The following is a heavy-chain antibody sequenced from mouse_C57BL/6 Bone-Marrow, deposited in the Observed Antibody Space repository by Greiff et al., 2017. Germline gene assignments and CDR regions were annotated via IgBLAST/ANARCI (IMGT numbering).Heavy chain of an antibody. Sequence: VQLQQSGPELVKPGASVKISCKASGYAFSSSWMNWVKQRPGKGLEWIGRIYPGDGDTNYNGKFKGKATLTADKSSSTAYMQLSSLTSEDSAVYFCARYYGSSYDDYWGQGTTLTVSS. CDR3: ARYYGSSYDDY. D-gene: IGHD1-1*01. CDR1: GYAFSSSW. CDR2: IYPGDGDT. V-gene: IGHV1-82*01. J-gene: IGHJ2*01.